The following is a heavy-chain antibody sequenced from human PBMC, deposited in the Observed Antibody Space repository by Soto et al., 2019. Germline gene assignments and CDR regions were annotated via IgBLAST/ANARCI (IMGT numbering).Heavy chain of an antibody. CDR3: AREGQLGY. J-gene: IGHJ4*02. CDR2: ISAYNGNT. Sequence: ASVKVSCTASGYAFTTYGFSWVRQAPGQGLEWMGWISAYNGNTNYAQKFQGRVTLTTDTSTSTAYMELRSLRSDDTAVYYCAREGQLGYWGQGTLVTVSS. D-gene: IGHD6-6*01. CDR1: GYAFTTYG. V-gene: IGHV1-18*01.